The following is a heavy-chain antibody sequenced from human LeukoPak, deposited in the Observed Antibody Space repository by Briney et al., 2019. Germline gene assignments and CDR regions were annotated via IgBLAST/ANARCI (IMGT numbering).Heavy chain of an antibody. Sequence: PGGSLRLSCAASGFSFSSYAMSWVSQAPGKGLEWVSGISGSGGDTYYADSVKGRFTISRDSSKNTLYLQMNSLRAEDTAIYYCGKVAATYYGLDVWGQGTTVTVFS. V-gene: IGHV3-23*01. CDR3: GKVAATYYGLDV. CDR2: ISGSGGDT. D-gene: IGHD1-26*01. J-gene: IGHJ6*02. CDR1: GFSFSSYA.